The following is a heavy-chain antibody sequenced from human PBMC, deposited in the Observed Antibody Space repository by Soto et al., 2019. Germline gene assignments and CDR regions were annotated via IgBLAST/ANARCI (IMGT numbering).Heavy chain of an antibody. CDR2: ISASNGNT. J-gene: IGHJ3*02. CDR1: GYTFTRYG. Sequence: QVQLVQSGAEVKKPGASVKVSCKASGYTFTRYGISWVRQAPGQGLEWMGWISASNGNTNYAQKLQGRFTMTTDTSTNTAYMELRGLRSDDTAVYYCGRVGYGGIYQGALDIWGQGTMVIVSS. D-gene: IGHD2-15*01. CDR3: GRVGYGGIYQGALDI. V-gene: IGHV1-18*01.